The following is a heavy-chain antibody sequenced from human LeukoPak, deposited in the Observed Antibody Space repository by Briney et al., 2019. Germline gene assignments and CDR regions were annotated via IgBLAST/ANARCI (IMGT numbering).Heavy chain of an antibody. V-gene: IGHV3-74*01. Sequence: GGSLGLSCAASGFTFSTYWMHWVRQAPGKGLVWVSRINSDGSSTSYADSVKGRFTISRDNAKNTLYLQMNSLRAEDTAVYYCAKGYYYGMDVWGQGTTVTVSS. CDR3: AKGYYYGMDV. J-gene: IGHJ6*02. CDR1: GFTFSTYW. CDR2: INSDGSST.